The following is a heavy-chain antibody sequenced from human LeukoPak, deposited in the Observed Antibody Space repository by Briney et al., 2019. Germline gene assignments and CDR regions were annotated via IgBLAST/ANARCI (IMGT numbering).Heavy chain of an antibody. D-gene: IGHD5-18*01. Sequence: SETLSLTCTVSGGSISSYYWSWIRQPPGKGLEWTGYIYYSGSTNYNPSLKSRVTISVDTSKNQFSLKLSSVTAADTAVYYCARHVLRDTAMARTYYFDYWGQGTLVTVSS. CDR3: ARHVLRDTAMARTYYFDY. J-gene: IGHJ4*02. CDR1: GGSISSYY. V-gene: IGHV4-59*08. CDR2: IYYSGST.